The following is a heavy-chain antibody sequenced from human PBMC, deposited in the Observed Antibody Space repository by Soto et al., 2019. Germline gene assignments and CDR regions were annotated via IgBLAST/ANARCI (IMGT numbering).Heavy chain of an antibody. D-gene: IGHD6-19*01. CDR3: AIYSSGGYPLDY. J-gene: IGHJ4*02. CDR1: GFTFSSYG. V-gene: IGHV3-30*03. CDR2: ISYDGSNK. Sequence: QVQLVESGGGVVQPGMSLRLSCAASGFTFSSYGMHWVRQAPGKGLEWVAVISYDGSNKYYADSVKGRFTISRDNSKNTLYLQMNSLRAEDTAVYYCAIYSSGGYPLDYCGQGTLVTVSS.